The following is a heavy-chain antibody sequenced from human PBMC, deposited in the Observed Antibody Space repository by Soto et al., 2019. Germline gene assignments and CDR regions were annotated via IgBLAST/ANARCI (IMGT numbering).Heavy chain of an antibody. CDR2: IYYSGST. J-gene: IGHJ6*03. CDR3: ARDPGRYYYMDV. Sequence: QVQLQESGPGPVKPSQTLSLTCTVSGGSISSGGYYWSWIRQHPGKGLEWIGYIYYSGSTYYNPSLKSRVTISVDTSKNQFSLKLSSVTAADTAVYHCARDPGRYYYMDVWGKGTTVTVSS. V-gene: IGHV4-31*03. CDR1: GGSISSGGYY.